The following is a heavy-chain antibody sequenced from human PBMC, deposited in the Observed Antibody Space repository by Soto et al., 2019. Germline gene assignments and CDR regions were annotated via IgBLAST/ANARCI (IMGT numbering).Heavy chain of an antibody. CDR2: INVDNGKT. V-gene: IGHV1-3*01. CDR3: ARDGYCSGGSCPISLYFXY. D-gene: IGHD2-15*01. CDR1: GYIFTSYA. J-gene: IGHJ4*02. Sequence: AAVKVSCKASGYIFTSYAMHWVRQAPGEGLEWMGWINVDNGKTKYSQKFQGRVTITRDTSASTAYMELSSLRSEDTALYYCARDGYCSGGSCPISLYFXYWGQGTQVXVSS.